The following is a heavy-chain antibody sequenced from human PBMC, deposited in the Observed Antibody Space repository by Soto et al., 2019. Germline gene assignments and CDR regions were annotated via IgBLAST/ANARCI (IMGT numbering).Heavy chain of an antibody. J-gene: IGHJ5*02. V-gene: IGHV3-21*01. Sequence: LRLSCAASGFTFRSCTMNWVRQAPGKGLEWVSTISSNSAYIYYTDALRGRFTISRDNAKNSLHLQMNSLRAEDTAVYYCTRDASRDSSARGWFDPWGPGTLVTVSS. D-gene: IGHD6-13*01. CDR2: ISSNSAYI. CDR3: TRDASRDSSARGWFDP. CDR1: GFTFRSCT.